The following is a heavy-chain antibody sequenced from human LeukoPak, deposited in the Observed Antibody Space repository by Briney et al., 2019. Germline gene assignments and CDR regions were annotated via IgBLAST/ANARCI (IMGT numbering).Heavy chain of an antibody. Sequence: GGSLRLSCAASGFTFSSYAMHWVRQAPGKGLEWVAVISYDGSNKYYADSVKGRFTISRDNSKNTLYLQMNSLRAEDTAVYYCARDAIVGATTGFDYWGQGTLVTVSS. J-gene: IGHJ4*02. D-gene: IGHD1-26*01. CDR3: ARDAIVGATTGFDY. V-gene: IGHV3-30*04. CDR1: GFTFSSYA. CDR2: ISYDGSNK.